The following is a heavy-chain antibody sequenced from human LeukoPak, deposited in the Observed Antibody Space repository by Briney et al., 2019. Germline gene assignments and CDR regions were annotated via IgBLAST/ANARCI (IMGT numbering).Heavy chain of an antibody. Sequence: GGSLRLSCAASGFTFSTYRMSWLRQAPGKGLEWVSSISFSSSHIFYADSVKGRFTISRDNAKNSLYLQMNSLRAEDTAVYYCARRGDWLLSELDYWGQGTLVTVSS. CDR1: GFTFSTYR. CDR2: ISFSSSHI. V-gene: IGHV3-21*01. CDR3: ARRGDWLLSELDY. J-gene: IGHJ4*02. D-gene: IGHD3-9*01.